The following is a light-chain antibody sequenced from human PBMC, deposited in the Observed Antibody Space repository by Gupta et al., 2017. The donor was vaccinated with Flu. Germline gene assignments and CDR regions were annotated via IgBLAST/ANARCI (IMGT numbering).Light chain of an antibody. J-gene: IGKJ1*01. CDR2: GAS. CDR3: QQYNDWPPT. Sequence: PATLSVAPGERATLSCRVSLGISTNLVWYQQRPGQAPRLLMNGASTRAPGVPARFNGSGSGTEFTLTINSVQSEDFAVYYCQQYNDWPPTFGHGTRLDIK. CDR1: LGISTN. V-gene: IGKV3-15*01.